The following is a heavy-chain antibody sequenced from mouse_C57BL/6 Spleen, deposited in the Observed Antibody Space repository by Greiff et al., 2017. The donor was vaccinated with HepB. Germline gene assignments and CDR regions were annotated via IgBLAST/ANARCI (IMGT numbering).Heavy chain of an antibody. CDR3: ARRWTTVVATDY. CDR1: GYTFTSYW. V-gene: IGHV1-55*01. Sequence: VQLQQPGAELVKPGASVKMSCKASGYTFTSYWITWVKQRPGQGLEWIGDIYPGSGSTNYNEKFKSKATLTVDTSSSTAYMQLSSLTSEDSAVYYCARRWTTVVATDYWGQGTTLTVSS. J-gene: IGHJ2*01. D-gene: IGHD1-1*01. CDR2: IYPGSGST.